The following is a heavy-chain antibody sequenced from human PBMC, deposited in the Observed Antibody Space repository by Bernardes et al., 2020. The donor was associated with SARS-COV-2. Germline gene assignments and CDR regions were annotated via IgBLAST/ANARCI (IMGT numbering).Heavy chain of an antibody. Sequence: GRSLLPSCVASGFTFRSSGMYWVRQAPGQGLEWVSYIGRDSRDISYLDSVKGRFTISRDDAQNSLYLQMNRLTAEDTAIYYCARRLIVEDRAGLDHWGRGPLVTVSS. J-gene: IGHJ4*02. V-gene: IGHV3-21*06. D-gene: IGHD2-15*01. CDR3: ARRLIVEDRAGLDH. CDR1: GFTFRSSG. CDR2: IGRDSRDI.